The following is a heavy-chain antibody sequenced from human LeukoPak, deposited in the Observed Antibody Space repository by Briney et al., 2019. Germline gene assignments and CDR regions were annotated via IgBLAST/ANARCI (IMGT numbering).Heavy chain of an antibody. D-gene: IGHD2-15*01. CDR2: IYYSGST. CDR1: GGSISSYY. J-gene: IGHJ4*02. CDR3: ARSTCSGGSCSIDY. V-gene: IGHV4-59*01. Sequence: SETLSLTCTVSGGSISSYYWGWIRQPPGKGLEWIGYIYYSGSTNYNPSLKSRVTISVDTSKNQFSLKLSSVTAADTAVYYCARSTCSGGSCSIDYWGQGTLVTVSS.